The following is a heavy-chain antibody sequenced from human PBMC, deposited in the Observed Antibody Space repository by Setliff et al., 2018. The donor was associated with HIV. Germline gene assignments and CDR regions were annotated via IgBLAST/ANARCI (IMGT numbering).Heavy chain of an antibody. CDR1: NGSIGTYY. Sequence: SETLSLTCTVSNGSIGTYYWTWIRQPPGKGLEYIGYIYFTGPTKFNPSLKSRVTMSVDTSKKQFSLKLSSVTAADTAVYYCARQKTVTTYFDYWGQGTLVTVSS. V-gene: IGHV4-59*08. J-gene: IGHJ4*02. D-gene: IGHD4-17*01. CDR3: ARQKTVTTYFDY. CDR2: IYFTGPT.